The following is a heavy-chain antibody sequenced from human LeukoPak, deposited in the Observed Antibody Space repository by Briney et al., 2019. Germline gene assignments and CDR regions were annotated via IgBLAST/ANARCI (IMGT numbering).Heavy chain of an antibody. V-gene: IGHV3-30*02. CDR2: IRYDGSNK. J-gene: IGHJ4*02. CDR3: AKDSGGYSYGLAFDY. Sequence: GGSLILSCAASGFTFSSYGVHWVRQAPGKGLEWVAFIRYDGSNKYYADSVKGRFTISRDNSKNTLYLQMNSLRAEDTAVYYCAKDSGGYSYGLAFDYWGQGTLVTVSS. D-gene: IGHD5-18*01. CDR1: GFTFSSYG.